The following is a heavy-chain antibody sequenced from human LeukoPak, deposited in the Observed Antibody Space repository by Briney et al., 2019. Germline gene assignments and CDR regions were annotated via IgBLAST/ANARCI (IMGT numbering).Heavy chain of an antibody. Sequence: PGGSLRLSCAASGFTFSSYSMNWVRQAPGKGLEWVSSISSSSSYIYYADSVKGRFTISRDYAKNSLYLQMNSLRAEDTAVYYCARDVDLYYDSSGYFPSGFQHWGQGTLVTVSS. CDR3: ARDVDLYYDSSGYFPSGFQH. V-gene: IGHV3-21*01. CDR2: ISSSSSYI. J-gene: IGHJ1*01. CDR1: GFTFSSYS. D-gene: IGHD3-22*01.